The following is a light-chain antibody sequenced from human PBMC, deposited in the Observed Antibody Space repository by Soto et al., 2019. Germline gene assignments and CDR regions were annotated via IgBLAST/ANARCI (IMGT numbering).Light chain of an antibody. V-gene: IGLV1-40*01. CDR2: ANT. J-gene: IGLJ1*01. CDR1: SSNIGANYD. Sequence: QSALTQPPSVSGAPGQRVTISCTGSSSNIGANYDVHWYQVLPGTAPKLLIYANTNRPSGVPDRFSGSKSGTTASLTISGLQAEDEADYYCSSFTSRFTFVFGTGTKVTVL. CDR3: SSFTSRFTFV.